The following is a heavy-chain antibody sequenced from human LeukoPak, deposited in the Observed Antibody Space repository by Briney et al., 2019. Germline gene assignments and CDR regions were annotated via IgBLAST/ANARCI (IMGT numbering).Heavy chain of an antibody. V-gene: IGHV3-30*18. Sequence: PGRSLRLSCAASGFTFGSYGMHWVRQAPGKGLAWVATISADGNNKHYADSVKGRSTISRDNSKNTQYLQMNSLRAGDTAVYYCAKGGGSGLYDYWGQGTLVTVSS. D-gene: IGHD3-10*01. CDR1: GFTFGSYG. J-gene: IGHJ4*02. CDR2: ISADGNNK. CDR3: AKGGGSGLYDY.